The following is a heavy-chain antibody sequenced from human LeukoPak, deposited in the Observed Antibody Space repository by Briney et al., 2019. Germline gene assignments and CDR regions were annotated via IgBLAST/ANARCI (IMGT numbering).Heavy chain of an antibody. V-gene: IGHV3-21*01. D-gene: IGHD3-3*01. CDR1: GFTFSSYS. CDR2: ISSSSSYI. CDR3: ARKEWSYDAFDI. Sequence: PGGSLRLSCAASGFTFSSYSMNWVRQAPGKGLEWVSSISSSSSYIYCADSVKGRFTISRDNAKNSLYLQMNSLRAEDTAVYYCARKEWSYDAFDIWGQGTMVTVSS. J-gene: IGHJ3*02.